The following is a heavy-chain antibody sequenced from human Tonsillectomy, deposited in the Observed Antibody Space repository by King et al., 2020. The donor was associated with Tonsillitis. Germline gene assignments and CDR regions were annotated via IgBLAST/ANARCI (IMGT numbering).Heavy chain of an antibody. CDR1: GFKFNDYN. J-gene: IGHJ1*01. Sequence: VQLVESGGVVVQSGGSLRLSCEASGFKFNDYNMHWVRQAAGKGLEWVSLITWDGVSTFYADPVRGRFTISRDNSKTSLYLQMNSLRIEDSGLYYCSKGRYYDMSPLSGSEYFHPWGQGTLVTVSS. D-gene: IGHD3-22*01. V-gene: IGHV3-43*01. CDR3: SKGRYYDMSPLSGSEYFHP. CDR2: ITWDGVST.